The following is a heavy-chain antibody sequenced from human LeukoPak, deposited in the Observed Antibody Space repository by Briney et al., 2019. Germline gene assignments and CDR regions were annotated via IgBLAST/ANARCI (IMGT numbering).Heavy chain of an antibody. CDR1: GYSFTSHY. V-gene: IGHV1-46*01. CDR2: INPRGTST. D-gene: IGHD2-8*01. Sequence: GASVTVSCKASGYSFTSHYMHWVRQAPGQGLEWMGLINPRGTSTIYAEKFQGRVTITRDTSASTAYMELSSLRSEDMAVYYCARESAGVYVPEYYFDYWGQGTLVTVSS. CDR3: ARESAGVYVPEYYFDY. J-gene: IGHJ4*02.